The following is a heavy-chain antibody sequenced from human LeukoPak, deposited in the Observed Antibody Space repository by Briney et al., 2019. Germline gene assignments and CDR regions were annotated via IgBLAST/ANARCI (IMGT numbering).Heavy chain of an antibody. J-gene: IGHJ6*03. D-gene: IGHD3-10*01. CDR3: ARDAHKFAPDSVSDSGYYSSYYMYV. CDR1: SHTFSSYA. CDR2: IIPIFGQT. V-gene: IGHV1-69*05. Sequence: SVKLPCKFSSHTFSSYAISWARQPSRQGREWMGGIIPIFGQTIYAQKFQGRVTISTDESKSTCYMALSSLRSEDTAVYYCARDAHKFAPDSVSDSGYYSSYYMYVWGKGATVTASS.